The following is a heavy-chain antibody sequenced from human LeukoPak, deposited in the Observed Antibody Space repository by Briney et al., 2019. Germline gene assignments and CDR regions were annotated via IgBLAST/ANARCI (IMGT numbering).Heavy chain of an antibody. CDR3: ARGLGSGSYFGGWYYFDY. CDR2: IYTSGST. D-gene: IGHD1-26*01. Sequence: SQTLSLTCTVSGGSISSGSYYWSWIRQPGGKGLEWIGRIYTSGSTYYNPSLKSRVTISVDRSKNQFSLKLSSVTAADTAVYYCARGLGSGSYFGGWYYFDYWGQGTLVTVSS. J-gene: IGHJ4*02. V-gene: IGHV4-61*02. CDR1: GGSISSGSYY.